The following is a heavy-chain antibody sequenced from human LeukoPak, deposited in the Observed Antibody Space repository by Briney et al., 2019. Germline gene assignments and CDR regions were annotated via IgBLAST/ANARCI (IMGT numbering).Heavy chain of an antibody. V-gene: IGHV3-11*01. CDR1: GFTFSDYY. CDR2: ISSSGSTI. CDR3: ARDHYDSSGLFDY. D-gene: IGHD3-22*01. Sequence: GGSLRLSCAASGFTFSDYYMSWIRQAPGKGLEWVSYISSSGSTIYYAGSVKGRFTISRDNAKNSLYLQMNSLRAEDTAVYYCARDHYDSSGLFDYWGQGTLVTVSS. J-gene: IGHJ4*02.